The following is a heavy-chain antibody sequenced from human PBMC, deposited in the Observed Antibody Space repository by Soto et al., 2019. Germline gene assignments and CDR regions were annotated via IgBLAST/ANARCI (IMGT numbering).Heavy chain of an antibody. Sequence: GASVKVSCEASGDTFNRFAISWVRQAPGQGPEWMGGIIPFFATAKYAQKFQGRVAFTADESTSTVYMELRSLISEDTAVYYCARDQLPILRFLEWLFMGVPDYWGQGTLVTVSS. CDR2: IIPFFATA. V-gene: IGHV1-69*13. J-gene: IGHJ4*02. CDR1: GDTFNRFA. CDR3: ARDQLPILRFLEWLFMGVPDY. D-gene: IGHD3-3*01.